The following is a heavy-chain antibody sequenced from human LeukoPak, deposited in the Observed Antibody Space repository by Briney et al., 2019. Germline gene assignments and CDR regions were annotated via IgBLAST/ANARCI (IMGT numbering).Heavy chain of an antibody. CDR1: GYTFTSYA. D-gene: IGHD2/OR15-2a*01. CDR3: ARNRRDYYYYYMDV. J-gene: IGHJ6*03. CDR2: INTNTGNP. V-gene: IGHV7-4-1*02. Sequence: GASVKVPCKASGYTFTSYAMNWVRQAPGQGLEWMGWINTNTGNPTYAQGFTGRFVFSLDTSVSTAYLQISSLKAEDTAVYYCARNRRDYYYYYMDVWGKGTTVTVSS.